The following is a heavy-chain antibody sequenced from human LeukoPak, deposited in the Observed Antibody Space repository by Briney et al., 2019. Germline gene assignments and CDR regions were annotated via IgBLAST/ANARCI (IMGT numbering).Heavy chain of an antibody. Sequence: GGSLRLSCEGSGFTFTYAMTWVRQAPGKGLEWVSAISGHAGATYFADSVKGRFTVSRDNSKNTLYLQMTSLSADDTAVYFCAKVPDHSAGWYDWYFDLWGRGTLVVVSS. J-gene: IGHJ2*01. CDR2: ISGHAGAT. V-gene: IGHV3-23*01. D-gene: IGHD6-19*01. CDR3: AKVPDHSAGWYDWYFDL. CDR1: GFTFTYA.